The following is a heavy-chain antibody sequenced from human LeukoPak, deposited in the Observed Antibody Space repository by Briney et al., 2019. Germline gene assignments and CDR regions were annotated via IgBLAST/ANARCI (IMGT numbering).Heavy chain of an antibody. CDR3: ARVSRNRIVRWFDP. CDR1: GFTFSSYW. D-gene: IGHD3-22*01. V-gene: IGHV3-7*01. CDR2: IKQDGSEK. Sequence: GGSLRLSCAAYGFTFSSYWMSWVRQAPGRGLEWVANIKQDGSEKYYVDSVKGRFTISRDNAKNSLYLQMNSLRAEDTAVYYCARVSRNRIVRWFDPWGQGTLVTVSS. J-gene: IGHJ5*02.